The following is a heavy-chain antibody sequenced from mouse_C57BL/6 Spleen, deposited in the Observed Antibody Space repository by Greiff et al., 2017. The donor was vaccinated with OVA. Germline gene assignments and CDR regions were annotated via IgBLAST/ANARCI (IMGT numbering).Heavy chain of an antibody. CDR1: GYTFTSYW. Sequence: QVHVKQPGAELVKPGASVKLSCKASGYTFTSYWMHWVKQRPGQGLEWIGMIHPHSGSTNYNEKFKSKATLTVDKSSSTAYMQLSSLTSEDSAVYYCARSLTGRRAMDYWGQGTSVTVSS. CDR3: ARSLTGRRAMDY. J-gene: IGHJ4*01. V-gene: IGHV1-64*01. D-gene: IGHD4-1*01. CDR2: IHPHSGST.